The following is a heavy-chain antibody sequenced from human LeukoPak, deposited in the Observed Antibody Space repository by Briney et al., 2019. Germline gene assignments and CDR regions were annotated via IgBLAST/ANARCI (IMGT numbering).Heavy chain of an antibody. V-gene: IGHV4-4*08. CDR2: IYTSGST. D-gene: IGHD3-10*01. Sequence: SETLSLTCTVSDDSITMYYWTWIRQPPGKGLEWIGRIYTSGSTNYNPSLKSRVTISVDTSKDQFSLKLSSVTAADTAVYYCARELYYGSGSYSEFDYWGQGTLVTVSS. CDR3: ARELYYGSGSYSEFDY. CDR1: DDSITMYY. J-gene: IGHJ4*02.